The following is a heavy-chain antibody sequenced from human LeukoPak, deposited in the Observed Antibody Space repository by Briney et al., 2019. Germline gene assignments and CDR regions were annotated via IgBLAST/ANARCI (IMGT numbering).Heavy chain of an antibody. CDR1: GFTFSGHY. J-gene: IGHJ4*02. D-gene: IGHD5-18*01. CDR2: SRNKANSYTT. CDR3: ARAFRGYSYDF. Sequence: GGSLRLSCAASGFTFSGHYKYWVRQPPGKGLELVGRSRNKANSYTTEYAASVKGSFTSTSDDSKNSLYVQMSSLKTEDTAVYYCARAFRGYSYDFWGQGPLVTVSS. V-gene: IGHV3-72*01.